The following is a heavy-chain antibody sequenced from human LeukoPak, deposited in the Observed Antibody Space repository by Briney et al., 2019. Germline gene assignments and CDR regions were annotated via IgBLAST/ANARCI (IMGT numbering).Heavy chain of an antibody. J-gene: IGHJ4*02. CDR3: ARPSLLSSSSYDY. V-gene: IGHV1-2*02. CDR1: GYTFTGYY. Sequence: ASVKVSCKASGYTFTGYYMHWVRQAPGQGLEWMGRINPDSGGTDYAQKFQGRVTMTRDTSISTAYMELSRLRSDDTAVYYCARPSLLSSSSYDYWGQGTLVTVSS. CDR2: INPDSGGT. D-gene: IGHD6-6*01.